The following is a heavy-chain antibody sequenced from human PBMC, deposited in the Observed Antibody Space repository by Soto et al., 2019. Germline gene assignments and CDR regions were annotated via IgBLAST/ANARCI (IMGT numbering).Heavy chain of an antibody. CDR2: TYYRSKWYS. CDR1: VDSSSSTSAA. J-gene: IGHJ4*02. Sequence: PSETLSLNCAISVDSSSSTSAAWSWIMQSPSRGLEWLGRTYYRSKWYSDYAVSVKSRITINPDTSKNQFSLQLNSVTPEDTAVYYCARGSYYSGWVWGQGTLVTVSS. V-gene: IGHV6-1*01. D-gene: IGHD6-19*01. CDR3: ARGSYYSGWV.